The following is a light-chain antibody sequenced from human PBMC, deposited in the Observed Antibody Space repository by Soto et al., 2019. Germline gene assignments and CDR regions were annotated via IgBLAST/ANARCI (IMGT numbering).Light chain of an antibody. J-gene: IGKJ1*01. CDR2: DAS. Sequence: EMAVTQSPATLSVSPGERATLSCRASQSIGSNLAWYQQKPGQAPRLLIYDASSKATGIPARFSGSESATEFTLTISSLQSEDSAVYYCQQYLNWPWTFGQGTKVDIK. CDR1: QSIGSN. CDR3: QQYLNWPWT. V-gene: IGKV3-15*01.